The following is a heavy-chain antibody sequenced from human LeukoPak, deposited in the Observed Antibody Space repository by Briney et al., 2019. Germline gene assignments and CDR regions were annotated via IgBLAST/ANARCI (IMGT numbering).Heavy chain of an antibody. D-gene: IGHD2/OR15-2a*01. J-gene: IGHJ4*02. CDR3: ARSNSHYFDY. V-gene: IGHV3-33*01. Sequence: PGRSLRLSCAASGFTFSSYGMHWVRQAPGKGLEWVAVIWYGGSNKYYADSVEGRFTISRDNSKNTLYLQMNSLRAEDTAVYYCARSNSHYFDYWGQGTLVTVSS. CDR2: IWYGGSNK. CDR1: GFTFSSYG.